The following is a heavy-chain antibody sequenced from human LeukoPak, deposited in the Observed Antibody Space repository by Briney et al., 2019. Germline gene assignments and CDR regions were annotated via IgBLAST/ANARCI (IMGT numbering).Heavy chain of an antibody. D-gene: IGHD5-18*01. J-gene: IGHJ5*02. CDR2: IYYSGST. V-gene: IGHV4-59*08. CDR3: ARQVGYSYGLSGGWFDP. Sequence: SETLSLTCTVSGGSISSYYWSWIRQPPGKGLEWIGYIYYSGSTNYNSSLKSRVTISVDTSKNQFSLKLSSVTAADTAVYYCARQVGYSYGLSGGWFDPWGQGTLVTVSS. CDR1: GGSISSYY.